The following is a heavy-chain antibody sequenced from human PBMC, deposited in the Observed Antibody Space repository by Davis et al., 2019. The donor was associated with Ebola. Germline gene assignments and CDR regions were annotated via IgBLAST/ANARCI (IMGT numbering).Heavy chain of an antibody. D-gene: IGHD5-12*01. J-gene: IGHJ3*02. V-gene: IGHV1-46*03. CDR1: GYTFTNYY. CDR2: INPNDGRT. Sequence: ASLQVSCKASGYTFTNYYMHWVRQAPGQGLEWMGMINPNDGRTIYAQKFQGRVTVTRDTSTTTVYMDLSSLRSEDTALYYCTTPGGQDSGYDVFEIWGQGTMVTVSS. CDR3: TTPGGQDSGYDVFEI.